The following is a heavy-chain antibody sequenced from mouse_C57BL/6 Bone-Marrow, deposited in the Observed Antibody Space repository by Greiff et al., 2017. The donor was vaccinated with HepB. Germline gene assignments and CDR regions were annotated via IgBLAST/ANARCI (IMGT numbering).Heavy chain of an antibody. Sequence: VKLQESGPELVKPGASVKISCKASGYAFSSSWMNWVKQRPGKGLEWIGRIYPGDGDTNYNGKFKGKAILTADKSSSTAYMELRSLTSEDSAVYYCTRSGTTVHYYAMDYWGQGTSVTVSS. CDR1: GYAFSSSW. V-gene: IGHV1-82*01. D-gene: IGHD1-1*01. CDR3: TRSGTTVHYYAMDY. CDR2: IYPGDGDT. J-gene: IGHJ4*01.